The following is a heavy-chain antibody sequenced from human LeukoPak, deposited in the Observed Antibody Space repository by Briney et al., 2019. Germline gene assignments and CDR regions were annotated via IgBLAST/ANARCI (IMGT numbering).Heavy chain of an antibody. CDR3: VRALGDYWGQGDY. D-gene: IGHD3-16*01. Sequence: GGTLGLFCAFSGFTFSNLCMYWVRGGRGKGLVWISGIDTDGSSTNYADSVKGRFTTSRDNAKNTLYLQMNSLGAADTAVYYCVRALGDYWGQGDYWGQGTLVTVSS. CDR1: GFTFSNLC. CDR2: IDTDGSST. J-gene: IGHJ4*02. V-gene: IGHV3-74*01.